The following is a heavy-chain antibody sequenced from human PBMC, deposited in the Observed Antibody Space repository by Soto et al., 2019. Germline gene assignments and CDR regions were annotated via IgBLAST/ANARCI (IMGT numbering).Heavy chain of an antibody. CDR2: LYSGGTAT. D-gene: IGHD3-10*01. CDR3: GRGRSGQLVVFY. CDR1: GFSISDNY. J-gene: IGHJ4*02. Sequence: GSLRLSCAASGFSISDNYMTWVRQAPGKGLEWVSVLYSGGTATSDADSVKGRFTVSRDTSKNTLSLQLDSLRAEDTAVYYCGRGRSGQLVVFYWGQGTPVTVSS. V-gene: IGHV3-53*01.